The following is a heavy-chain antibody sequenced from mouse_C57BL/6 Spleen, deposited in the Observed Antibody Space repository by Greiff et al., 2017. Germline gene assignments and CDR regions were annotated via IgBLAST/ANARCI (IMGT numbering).Heavy chain of an antibody. J-gene: IGHJ3*01. CDR1: GYTFTSYW. CDR3: ARYDYGSSPFAY. V-gene: IGHV1-53*01. D-gene: IGHD1-1*01. Sequence: VQLQQPGTELVKPGASVKLSCKASGYTFTSYWMHWVKQRPGQGLEWIGNINPSNGGTNYNEEFKSKATLTVDKSSSTAYMQLSSLTSEDSAVYYCARYDYGSSPFAYWGQGTLVTVSA. CDR2: INPSNGGT.